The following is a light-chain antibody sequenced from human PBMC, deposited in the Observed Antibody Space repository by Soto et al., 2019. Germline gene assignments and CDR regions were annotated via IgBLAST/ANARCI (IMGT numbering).Light chain of an antibody. CDR3: AAWDASLNGVI. J-gene: IGLJ2*01. V-gene: IGLV1-44*01. CDR2: SNN. Sequence: QAVLTQPPSASGTPGQRVTISCSGSSSNIGTYTVNWYQQVPGTAPKLLIYSNNQRPSGVPDRFSGSKSGTSASLAISGLQAEDEADYYCAAWDASLNGVIFGGGTKLTVL. CDR1: SSNIGTYT.